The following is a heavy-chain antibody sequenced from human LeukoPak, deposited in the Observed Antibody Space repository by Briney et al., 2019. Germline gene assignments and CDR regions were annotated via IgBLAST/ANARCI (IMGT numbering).Heavy chain of an antibody. CDR2: VSGSGDTT. J-gene: IGHJ4*02. D-gene: IGHD1-26*01. V-gene: IGHV3-23*01. CDR3: AKGRHASSGMFDY. CDR1: GFTFSNYA. Sequence: PGGSLRLSCAASGFTFSNYAMSWVRQAPGKGPEWVSAVSGSGDTTYYADSVQGRFTISRDSSKNTLYLQMNSLRAEDTALCYCAKGRHASSGMFDYWGQGTLVTVSS.